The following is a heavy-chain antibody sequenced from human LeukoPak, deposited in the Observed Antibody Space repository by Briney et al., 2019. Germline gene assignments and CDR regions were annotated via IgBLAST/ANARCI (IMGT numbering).Heavy chain of an antibody. J-gene: IGHJ4*02. CDR3: ARSRYSYGPVDY. CDR2: INHSGST. CDR1: GGSFSGYY. D-gene: IGHD5-18*01. Sequence: SETLSLTCAVYGGSFSGYYWSWIRQPPGKGLEWIGKINHSGSTNYNPSLKSRVTISVDTSKNQFSLKLSSVTAADTAVYYCARSRYSYGPVDYWGQGTLVTVSS. V-gene: IGHV4-34*01.